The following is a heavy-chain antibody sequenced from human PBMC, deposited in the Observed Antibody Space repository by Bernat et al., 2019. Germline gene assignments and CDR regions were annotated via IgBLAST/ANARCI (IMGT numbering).Heavy chain of an antibody. J-gene: IGHJ4*02. D-gene: IGHD3-22*01. Sequence: QITLKESGPTLVKPTQTLTLTCTFSGFSLSTSGVGVGWIRQPPGKALEWLALIYWDDDKRYSPSLKSRLTITKDTPKNQVVLTMTNMDPVDTATYCCAHSLSDYYDRSGYSPFDYWGQGTLVTVSS. CDR1: GFSLSTSGVG. V-gene: IGHV2-5*02. CDR2: IYWDDDK. CDR3: AHSLSDYYDRSGYSPFDY.